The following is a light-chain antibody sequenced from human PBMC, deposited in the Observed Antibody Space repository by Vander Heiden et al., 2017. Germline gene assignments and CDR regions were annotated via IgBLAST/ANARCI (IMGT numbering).Light chain of an antibody. CDR1: QSVNIF. CDR3: QQRSDWPIT. CDR2: NAS. J-gene: IGKJ5*01. V-gene: IGKV3-11*01. Sequence: IMLTQSPATLSLSPGERATLSCRASQSVNIFLAWYQQKSGQAPRLLIFNASNRATGIPARFSGSGSGTDFTLTISSLDPEDFAVYYCQQRSDWPITFGQGTRLEIK.